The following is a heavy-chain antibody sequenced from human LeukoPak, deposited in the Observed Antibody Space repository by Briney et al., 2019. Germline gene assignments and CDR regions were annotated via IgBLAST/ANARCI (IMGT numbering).Heavy chain of an antibody. CDR2: ISYDGSNK. D-gene: IGHD3/OR15-3a*01. CDR3: AGAWTYYYYMDV. CDR1: GFTFSSYA. V-gene: IGHV3-30-3*01. Sequence: GRSLRLSCAASGFTFSSYAMHWVRQAPGKGLEWVAVISYDGSNKYYADSVKGRFTISRDNSKNTLYLQMNSLRAEDTAVYYCAGAWTYYYYMDVWGKGTTVTVSS. J-gene: IGHJ6*03.